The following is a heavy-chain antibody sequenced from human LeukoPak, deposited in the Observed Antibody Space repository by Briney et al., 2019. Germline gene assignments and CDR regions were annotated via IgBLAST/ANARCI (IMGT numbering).Heavy chain of an antibody. V-gene: IGHV3-23*01. CDR3: TRKTSGLNPFDF. CDR2: ISSSGDDT. Sequence: GGSLRLSCAASGFTFSSSPMSWVRQATGKGLEWVSGISSSGDDTLCADSVKGRFTISRDNSKNTVYLQMNSLRAEDTAIYYCTRKTSGLNPFDFWGQGTLVTVS. CDR1: GFTFSSSP. J-gene: IGHJ4*02.